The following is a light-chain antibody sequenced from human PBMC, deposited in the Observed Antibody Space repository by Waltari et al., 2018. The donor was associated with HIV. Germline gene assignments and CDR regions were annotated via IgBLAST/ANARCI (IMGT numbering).Light chain of an antibody. J-gene: IGLJ1*01. CDR2: EVS. CDR1: HSDIGDYIY. V-gene: IGLV2-14*01. Sequence: QSALTQPASVSGSPGQSITISFTGTHSDIGDYIYVFWYPQLPGKAPKPIMYEVSNLPSGLSNRFSGSKSGNTASLTISGLHAEDEADYYCTSYTTSHTYVFGTGTKVTV. CDR3: TSYTTSHTYV.